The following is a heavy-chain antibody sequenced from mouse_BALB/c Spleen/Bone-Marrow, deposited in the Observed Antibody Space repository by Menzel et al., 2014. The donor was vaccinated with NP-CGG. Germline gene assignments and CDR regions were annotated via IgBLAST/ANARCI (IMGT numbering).Heavy chain of an antibody. V-gene: IGHV14-3*02. CDR2: IDPANGNT. CDR1: GFNIXDTY. Sequence: VQLQQSGAELVKPGASVKLSCTASGFNIXDTYMHWVKQRPEQGLEWIGRIDPANGNTKYDPKFQGKATITADTSSNTAYLQLSSLTSEDTAVYYCALLYGNYDYRGQGTTLTVSS. J-gene: IGHJ2*01. D-gene: IGHD2-10*02. CDR3: ALLYGNYDY.